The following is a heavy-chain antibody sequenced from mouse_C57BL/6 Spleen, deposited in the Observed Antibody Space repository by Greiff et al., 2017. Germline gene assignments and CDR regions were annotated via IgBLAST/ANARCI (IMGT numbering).Heavy chain of an antibody. CDR1: GFSLTSYG. D-gene: IGHD1-1*01. Sequence: VQLQESGPGLVQPPQSLSITCTVSGFSLTSYGVHWVRQSPGKGLEWLGVIWSGGSTDYNAAFISRLSISKDNSKSQVFFKMNSLQADDTAIYYCARERLLLLRSSYYYAMDYWGQGTSVTVSS. CDR3: ARERLLLLRSSYYYAMDY. CDR2: IWSGGST. J-gene: IGHJ4*01. V-gene: IGHV2-2*01.